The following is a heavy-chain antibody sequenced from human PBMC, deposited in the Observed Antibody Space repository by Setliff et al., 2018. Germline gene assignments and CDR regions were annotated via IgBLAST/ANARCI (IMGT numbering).Heavy chain of an antibody. V-gene: IGHV4-61*02. CDR2: LHTSGST. CDR1: GGSISSGSYY. D-gene: IGHD1-1*01. CDR3: ARQRRIWNDLDYFDY. Sequence: KTSETLSLTCAVSGGSISSGSYYWSWIRQPAGKGLEWVGRLHTSGSTNYNPSLVSRVTISIDTSKSQFSLRLSSVTAADTAVYYCARQRRIWNDLDYFDYWGQGTLVTVSS. J-gene: IGHJ4*02.